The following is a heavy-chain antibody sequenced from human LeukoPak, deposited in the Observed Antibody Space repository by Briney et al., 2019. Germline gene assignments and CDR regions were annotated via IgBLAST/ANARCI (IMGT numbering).Heavy chain of an antibody. J-gene: IGHJ4*02. CDR1: GGSFSGYY. CDR2: INHSGGT. CDR3: ARGHPLLDY. V-gene: IGHV4-34*01. Sequence: SEXLSLTCAVYGGSFSGYYWTWIRQPPGKGLEWIGEINHSGGTNYNPSLTSRVTISVDTSKNQFSLKLSSVTAADTAVYYCARGHPLLDYWGQGTLVTVSS. D-gene: IGHD2-21*02.